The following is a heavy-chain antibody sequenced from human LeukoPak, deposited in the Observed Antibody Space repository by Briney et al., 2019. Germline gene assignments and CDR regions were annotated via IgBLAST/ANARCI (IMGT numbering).Heavy chain of an antibody. D-gene: IGHD5-18*01. CDR2: IKNDGTVK. CDR3: VKDSYSKGYY. Sequence: QPGGTLTLSCAASGFTFSYHWMTWVRQAPGKGLEWVANIKNDGTVKNNVSSVKRLITISEDNAKHSPYQQMNSLAAEDTGVYCCVKDSYSKGYYWGQGVLVTVSS. CDR1: GFTFSYHW. V-gene: IGHV3-7*01. J-gene: IGHJ4*02.